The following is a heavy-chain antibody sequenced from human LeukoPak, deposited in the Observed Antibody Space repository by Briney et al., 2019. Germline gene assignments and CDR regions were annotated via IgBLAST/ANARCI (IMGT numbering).Heavy chain of an antibody. D-gene: IGHD3-22*01. J-gene: IGHJ3*02. CDR3: ARVGDYYYDSSGYYALGSKKTFDAFDI. Sequence: PGGSLRLSCAASGFTFSSYSMNWVRQAPGKGLEWVSSISSSSSYIYYADSVKGRFTISRDNAKNSLYLQMNSLRAEDTAVYYCARVGDYYYDSSGYYALGSKKTFDAFDIWGQGTMVTVSS. CDR2: ISSSSSYI. CDR1: GFTFSSYS. V-gene: IGHV3-21*01.